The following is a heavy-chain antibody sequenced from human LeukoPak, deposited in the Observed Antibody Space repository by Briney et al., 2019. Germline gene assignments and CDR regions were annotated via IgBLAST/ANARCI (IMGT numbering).Heavy chain of an antibody. CDR3: AKDLFRWAFDY. Sequence: GGSLRLSCAASGFTFSQNAMSWVRQAPGKGLEWVSAIGGSDDRTDYADSVKGRFIISRDISKNTLYLQMNSLRAEDTAVYFCAKDLFRWAFDYWGQGTLVTVSS. CDR2: IGGSDDRT. J-gene: IGHJ4*02. D-gene: IGHD4-23*01. CDR1: GFTFSQNA. V-gene: IGHV3-23*01.